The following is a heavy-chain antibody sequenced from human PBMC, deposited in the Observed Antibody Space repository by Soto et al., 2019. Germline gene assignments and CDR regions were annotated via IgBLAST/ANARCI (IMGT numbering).Heavy chain of an antibody. Sequence: VKVSCKASGYTFNNYDIHWVRQAPGHGLEWMGWMNPNSGNTGYAQNFRGRVTMTQNTAIGTAYMELSSLRSDDTATYYCTRAYGAETFDFWGQGTRVTVSS. CDR2: MNPNSGNT. CDR3: TRAYGAETFDF. J-gene: IGHJ5*01. CDR1: GYTFNNYD. V-gene: IGHV1-8*02. D-gene: IGHD3-10*01.